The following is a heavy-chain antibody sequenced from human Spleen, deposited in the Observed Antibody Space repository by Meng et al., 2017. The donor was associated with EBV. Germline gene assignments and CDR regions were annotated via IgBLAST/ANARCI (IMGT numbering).Heavy chain of an antibody. CDR3: ARQSQSFGVILGWFDP. J-gene: IGHJ5*02. CDR1: GYSFNFTSYY. V-gene: IGHV4-39*01. Sequence: QVHLQSSRPGLVKPSETMSPLCTVSGYSFNFTSYYWVCIRQPPGKGPEWIGSVYYSGGTYYTSSLKSRVTISADTSKNQFSLKLTSVTAADTAVYYCARQSQSFGVILGWFDPWGQGTLVTVSS. CDR2: VYYSGGT. D-gene: IGHD3-3*01.